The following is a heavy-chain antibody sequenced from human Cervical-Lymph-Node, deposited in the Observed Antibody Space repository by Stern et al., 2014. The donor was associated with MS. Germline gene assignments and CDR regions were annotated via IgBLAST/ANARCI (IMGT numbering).Heavy chain of an antibody. D-gene: IGHD1-1*01. Sequence: QVQLQQCGAGLLRPSETLSLTCAVHGASFSDNYWSWIRQTPGKGLEWIGVINSSGATRYNPSLMSRATISVDPSRSKFSLKLSSLTAADTAMYYCARERKVERSARLLVSFDVWGQGTLVTVSS. CDR2: INSSGAT. J-gene: IGHJ3*01. CDR3: ARERKVERSARLLVSFDV. V-gene: IGHV4-34*01. CDR1: GASFSDNY.